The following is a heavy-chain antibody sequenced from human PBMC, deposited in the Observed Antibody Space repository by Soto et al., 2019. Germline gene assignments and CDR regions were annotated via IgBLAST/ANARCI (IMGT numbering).Heavy chain of an antibody. Sequence: EVQLLESGGGLVQPGGYLKLSCAASGCTFSGSAMHWVRQASGKGLEWVGRIRSKGNNYATVYGASLKGRFTISRDDAKNTAYLQMNSLNTEDTAVYYCSRQASDFWSGKPQYYMDVWGKGTTVTVSS. V-gene: IGHV3-73*01. J-gene: IGHJ6*03. D-gene: IGHD3-3*01. CDR3: SRQASDFWSGKPQYYMDV. CDR2: IRSKGNNYAT. CDR1: GCTFSGSA.